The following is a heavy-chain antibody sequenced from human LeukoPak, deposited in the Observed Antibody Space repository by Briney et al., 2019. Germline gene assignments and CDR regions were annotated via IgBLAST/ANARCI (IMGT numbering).Heavy chain of an antibody. Sequence: PSETLSLTCTVSGGSVSSGSYYWSWIRQPPGKGLEWIGYIYYSGSTNYNPSLKSRVTISVDTSKSQFSLKLSSVTAADTAVYYCATTPGSDYYFDYWGQGTLVTVSS. CDR1: GGSVSSGSYY. V-gene: IGHV4-61*01. D-gene: IGHD1-26*01. CDR2: IYYSGST. CDR3: ATTPGSDYYFDY. J-gene: IGHJ4*02.